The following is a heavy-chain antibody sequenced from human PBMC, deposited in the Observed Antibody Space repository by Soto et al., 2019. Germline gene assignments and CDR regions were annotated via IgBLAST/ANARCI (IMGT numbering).Heavy chain of an antibody. CDR1: GYTFTSFG. V-gene: IGHV1-18*01. Sequence: GASVKVSCKASGYTFTSFGITWVRQAPGQGLEWMGWISVYNGKTSYAQKLQGRVTVTRDTSTNTAYMELRSLRSDDTAIYYCTREGSAPYYYYGMDAWGQGTTVTVSS. D-gene: IGHD3-10*01. J-gene: IGHJ6*02. CDR2: ISVYNGKT. CDR3: TREGSAPYYYYGMDA.